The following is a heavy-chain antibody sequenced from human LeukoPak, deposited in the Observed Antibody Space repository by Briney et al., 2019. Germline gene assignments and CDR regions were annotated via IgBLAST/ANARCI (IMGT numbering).Heavy chain of an antibody. CDR1: GDSVSSNTAT. V-gene: IGHV6-1*01. J-gene: IGHJ4*02. Sequence: SQTLSLTCAISGDSVSSNTATWNWVRQSPSRGLEWLGRTYYRSKWYNDYAVSVKSRITINPDTSQNQFSLQLNSVTPEDTAVYYCARGYYGSGSYMGYFDYWGQGTLVTVSS. D-gene: IGHD3-10*01. CDR3: ARGYYGSGSYMGYFDY. CDR2: TYYRSKWYN.